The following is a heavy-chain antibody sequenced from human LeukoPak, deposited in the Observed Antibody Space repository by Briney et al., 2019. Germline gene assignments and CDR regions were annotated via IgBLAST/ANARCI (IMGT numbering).Heavy chain of an antibody. CDR1: GYSFTGDY. V-gene: IGHV1-2*04. CDR2: INPNSGGT. D-gene: IGHD2-2*01. CDR3: ARVDSSTSPYGMDV. Sequence: ASVKVSCKASGYSFTGDYMHWVRQATGQGLERMGWINPNSGGTNYAQKFQGWVTMTRDTSISTAYMELSRLRSDDTAVYYCARVDSSTSPYGMDVWGQGTTVTVSS. J-gene: IGHJ6*02.